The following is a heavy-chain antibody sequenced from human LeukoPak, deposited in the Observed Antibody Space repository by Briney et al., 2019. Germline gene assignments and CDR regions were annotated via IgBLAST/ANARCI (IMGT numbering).Heavy chain of an antibody. V-gene: IGHV3-49*04. Sequence: GGSLRLSCTASGFTFGDYAMSWVRQAPGKGLEWVGVIRSKAYGGTTDYAASVKGRFTISRDDSKSVAYLQMNGLNTDDTALYYCTRYYYGSESYYKFDSWGQGTLVTVSS. D-gene: IGHD3-10*01. J-gene: IGHJ4*02. CDR3: TRYYYGSESYYKFDS. CDR2: IRSKAYGGTT. CDR1: GFTFGDYA.